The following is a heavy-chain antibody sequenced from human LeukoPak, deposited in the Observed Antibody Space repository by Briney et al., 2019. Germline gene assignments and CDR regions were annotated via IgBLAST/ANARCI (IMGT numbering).Heavy chain of an antibody. D-gene: IGHD3-9*01. Sequence: GGSLRLSCAASGSTFSKFAMSWVRQAPGKGLEWVSAVSGNGVDTYYADSVKGRFTISRDNAKNSLYLQMNSLRAEDTAVYYCARSYYDILTGYSYYYGMDVWGQGTTVTVSS. CDR2: VSGNGVDT. V-gene: IGHV3-23*01. CDR3: ARSYYDILTGYSYYYGMDV. CDR1: GSTFSKFA. J-gene: IGHJ6*02.